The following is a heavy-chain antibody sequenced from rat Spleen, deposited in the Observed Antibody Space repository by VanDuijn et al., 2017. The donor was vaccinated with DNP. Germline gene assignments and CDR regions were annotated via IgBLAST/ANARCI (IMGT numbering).Heavy chain of an antibody. CDR3: AKDIEYRYNWGGAHY. CDR1: GFIFSNHW. V-gene: IGHV5-31*01. D-gene: IGHD1-5*01. J-gene: IGHJ2*01. Sequence: EVQLVESGGGPVQPGRSLKLSCVASGFIFSNHWMTWIRQAPGKGLEWVASISYDGGSTYYRDSVKGRFTISRDNAKSTLYLQMESLRSEDTATYYCAKDIEYRYNWGGAHYWGQGVMVTVSS. CDR2: ISYDGGST.